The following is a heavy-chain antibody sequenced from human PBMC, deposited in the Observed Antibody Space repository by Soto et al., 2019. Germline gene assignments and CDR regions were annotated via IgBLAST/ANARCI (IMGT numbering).Heavy chain of an antibody. J-gene: IGHJ4*02. D-gene: IGHD4-17*01. V-gene: IGHV4-30-4*01. Sequence: QVQLQESGPGLMKPSQTLSLTCSVSGGSISSGDYYWSWIRQPPGKGLEWIGYIYYSGSTSYNPSLKSRVTISVDTSKNQFSLKLSSVTAADTAVYYCARDGDYGDYVVDYWGQGTLVTVSS. CDR1: GGSISSGDYY. CDR2: IYYSGST. CDR3: ARDGDYGDYVVDY.